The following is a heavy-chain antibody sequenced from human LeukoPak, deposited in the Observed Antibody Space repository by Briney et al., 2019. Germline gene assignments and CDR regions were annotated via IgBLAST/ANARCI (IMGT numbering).Heavy chain of an antibody. D-gene: IGHD6-19*01. CDR2: INTNTGNP. Sequence: ASVKVSCKASGYTFTSYAMNWVRQAPGQGLEWMGWINTNTGNPTYAQGFTGRFVFSLDTSVSTAYLQISSLKAEDTAVYYCARVRSGWPHDAFDIWSQGTMVTVSS. V-gene: IGHV7-4-1*02. J-gene: IGHJ3*02. CDR3: ARVRSGWPHDAFDI. CDR1: GYTFTSYA.